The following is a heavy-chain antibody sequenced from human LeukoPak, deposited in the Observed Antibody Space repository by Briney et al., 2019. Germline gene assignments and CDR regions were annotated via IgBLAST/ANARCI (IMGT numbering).Heavy chain of an antibody. CDR2: INPSGGSS. Sequence: ASVTVSFTASGYIFSSYYMHWVRQAPGQGLEWMGIINPSGGSSSYAEKLQGRVTMTRDTSSSTVYMELSSLRSEDTAVYYCAREGSGYNYAENWGQGTLVSVSS. CDR3: AREGSGYNYAEN. J-gene: IGHJ4*02. CDR1: GYIFSSYY. V-gene: IGHV1-46*01. D-gene: IGHD5-18*01.